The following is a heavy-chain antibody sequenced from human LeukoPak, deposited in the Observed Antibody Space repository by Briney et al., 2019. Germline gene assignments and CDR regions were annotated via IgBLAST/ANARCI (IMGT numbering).Heavy chain of an antibody. Sequence: SETLSLTCTVSGGSISSSSYYWGWIRQPPGKGLEWIGSIYYSGSTNYNPSLKSRVTISVDTSKNQFSLKLSSVTAADTAVYYCARRTSGFKYCSSTSCSQRPYYYYYYMDVWGKGTTVTISS. CDR2: IYYSGST. CDR1: GGSISSSSYY. J-gene: IGHJ6*03. D-gene: IGHD2-2*01. V-gene: IGHV4-39*07. CDR3: ARRTSGFKYCSSTSCSQRPYYYYYYMDV.